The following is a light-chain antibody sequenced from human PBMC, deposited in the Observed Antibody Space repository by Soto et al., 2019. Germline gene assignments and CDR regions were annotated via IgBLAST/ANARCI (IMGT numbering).Light chain of an antibody. CDR3: QQRSNWPIT. CDR1: QSVISNY. J-gene: IGKJ5*01. Sequence: IGLSQSPGTLPLSPGERATLSCGASQSVISNYLAWYQQKPGQAPRLLIYDTSNRATGIPARFSGSGSGTDFTLTINNLDPEDFAVYYCQQRSNWPITFGQGTRLEIK. V-gene: IGKV3-11*01. CDR2: DTS.